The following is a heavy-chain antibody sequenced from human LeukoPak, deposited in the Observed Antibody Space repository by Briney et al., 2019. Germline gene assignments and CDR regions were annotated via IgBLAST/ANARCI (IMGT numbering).Heavy chain of an antibody. Sequence: HPGGCLRLSCAASAFTFSTYTMNWVRQAPGKGLEWISSISSTSSTINYADSVKGRFTISRDNAKNSLYLQMNSLRDEDTAVYYCARSIATDYWGHASLVTVSS. D-gene: IGHD3-3*01. V-gene: IGHV3-48*02. J-gene: IGHJ4*01. CDR2: ISSTSSTI. CDR1: AFTFSTYT. CDR3: ARSIATDY.